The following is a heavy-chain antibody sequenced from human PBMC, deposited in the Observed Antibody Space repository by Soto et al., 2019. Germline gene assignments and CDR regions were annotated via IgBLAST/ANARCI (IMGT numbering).Heavy chain of an antibody. V-gene: IGHV4-4*02. J-gene: IGHJ4*01. CDR2: IFHTGTT. Sequence: PSETLSLTCSVSGASFSGSDWWGWVRQPPGKGLEWIGKIFHTGTTLYNPSLESRLTISVDKSKNHFSLSLTSVTAADTAIYYCVNLKSSSVSGWSYFDYSGHGPLVTVYS. D-gene: IGHD6-19*01. CDR3: VNLKSSSVSGWSYFDY. CDR1: GASFSGSDW.